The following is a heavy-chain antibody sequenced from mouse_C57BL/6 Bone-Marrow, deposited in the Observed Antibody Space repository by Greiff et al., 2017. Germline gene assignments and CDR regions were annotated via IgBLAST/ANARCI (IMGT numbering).Heavy chain of an antibody. D-gene: IGHD1-1*01. Sequence: QVQLQQPGTELVKPGASVKLSCKASGYTFTSYWMHWVKQRPGQGLERNGNINPSNGGPNDNEHSKSKATLTVDKSSSTAYMQLSSLTSEDSAVYYCARWGYYGSRDYWGQGTTLTVSS. CDR2: INPSNGGP. CDR1: GYTFTSYW. CDR3: ARWGYYGSRDY. J-gene: IGHJ2*01. V-gene: IGHV1-53*01.